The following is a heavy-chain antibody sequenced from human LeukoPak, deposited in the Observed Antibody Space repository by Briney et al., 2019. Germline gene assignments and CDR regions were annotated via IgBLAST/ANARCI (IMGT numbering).Heavy chain of an antibody. V-gene: IGHV4-30-2*01. D-gene: IGHD1-20*01. CDR1: GGSISSGGYS. Sequence: SETLFLTCAVSGGSISSGGYSWSWIRQPPGKGLEWIGYIYHSGSTYYNPSLKSRVTISVDRSKNQFSLKLSSVTAADTAVYYCARVNWNDAAFDYWGQGTLVTVSS. CDR3: ARVNWNDAAFDY. J-gene: IGHJ4*02. CDR2: IYHSGST.